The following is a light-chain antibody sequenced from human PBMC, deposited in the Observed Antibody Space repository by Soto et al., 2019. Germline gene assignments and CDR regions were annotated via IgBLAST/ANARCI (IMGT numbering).Light chain of an antibody. Sequence: EIVLTQSPATLSLSPGERATLSCRACQNVSSYLAWYQQKPGQAPRLLIYDASNRATGIPARFSGSGSGTDFTLTISSLEPEDFAVYYCQQRSNWPITFGQGTRLEIK. J-gene: IGKJ5*01. CDR1: QNVSSY. CDR3: QQRSNWPIT. V-gene: IGKV3-11*01. CDR2: DAS.